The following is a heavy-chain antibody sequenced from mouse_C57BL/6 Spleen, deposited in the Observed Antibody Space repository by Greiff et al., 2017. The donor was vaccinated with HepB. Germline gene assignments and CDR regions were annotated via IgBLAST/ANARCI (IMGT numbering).Heavy chain of an antibody. V-gene: IGHV5-4*01. D-gene: IGHD1-1*01. Sequence: EVQVVESGGGLVKPGGSLKLSCAASGFTFSSYAMSWVRQTPEKRLEWVATISDGGSYTYYPDNVKGRFTISRDNAKNNLYLQMSHLKSEDTAMYYCARDGHYGSSYYFDYWGQGTTLTVSS. J-gene: IGHJ2*01. CDR3: ARDGHYGSSYYFDY. CDR1: GFTFSSYA. CDR2: ISDGGSYT.